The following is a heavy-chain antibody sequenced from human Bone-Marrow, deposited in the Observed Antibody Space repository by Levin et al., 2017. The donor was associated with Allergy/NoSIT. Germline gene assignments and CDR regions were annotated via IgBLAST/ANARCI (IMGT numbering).Heavy chain of an antibody. Sequence: GESLKISCVASGFIFSDYYMDWVRQAPGKGLEWVGRSRNKANSYTTVYAASVTGRFTVSRHDSNNSLFLQMNTLKTEDTAMYYCARGGSSSPYFFDLWGRGTLVTVSS. CDR1: GFIFSDYY. CDR3: ARGGSSSPYFFDL. V-gene: IGHV3-72*01. J-gene: IGHJ2*01. CDR2: SRNKANSYTT. D-gene: IGHD6-6*01.